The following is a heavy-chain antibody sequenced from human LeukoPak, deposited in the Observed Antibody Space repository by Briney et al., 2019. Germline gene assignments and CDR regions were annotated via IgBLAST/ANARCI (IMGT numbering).Heavy chain of an antibody. J-gene: IGHJ4*02. CDR1: GFNFSGSA. V-gene: IGHV3-73*01. CDR2: IRSKANSYAT. CDR3: TRSTYNWNYLFDY. Sequence: GGSLRLSCAASGFNFSGSAMHWVRQASGKGLEWVGRIRSKANSYATAYAASVKGRFTISRDDSKNTAYLQMNSLKTEDTAVYYCTRSTYNWNYLFDYWGQGTLVTVSS. D-gene: IGHD1-7*01.